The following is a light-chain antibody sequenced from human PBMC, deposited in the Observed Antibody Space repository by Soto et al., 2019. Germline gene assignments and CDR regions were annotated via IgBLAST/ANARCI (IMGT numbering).Light chain of an antibody. Sequence: DIQMTQSPSTLSASVVDRVTITFRSSQSISSWLAWYQKKPGKAPKLLIYDASSLESGVPSRFSGSGSGTEFTLTISSLQPDDFATYYCQQYNSYSPWTFGQGTKVDIK. CDR2: DAS. CDR3: QQYNSYSPWT. CDR1: QSISSW. J-gene: IGKJ1*01. V-gene: IGKV1-5*01.